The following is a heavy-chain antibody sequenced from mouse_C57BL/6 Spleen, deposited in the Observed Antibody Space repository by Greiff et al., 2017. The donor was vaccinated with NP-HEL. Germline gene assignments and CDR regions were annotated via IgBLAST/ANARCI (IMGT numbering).Heavy chain of an antibody. CDR3: ARYRDSY. Sequence: QVQLQQSGAELVRPGTSVKVSCKASGYAFTNYLIEWVKQRPGQGLEWIGVINPGSGGTNYNEKFKGKATLTADKSSSTAYMQLSSLTSEVSAVYFCARYRDSYWGKGTLVTVSA. CDR2: INPGSGGT. V-gene: IGHV1-54*01. CDR1: GYAFTNYL. J-gene: IGHJ3*01.